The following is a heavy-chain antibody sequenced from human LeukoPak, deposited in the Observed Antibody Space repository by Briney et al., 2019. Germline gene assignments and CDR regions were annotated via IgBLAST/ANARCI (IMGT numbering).Heavy chain of an antibody. CDR1: GFSFSTYW. Sequence: GGSLRLSCAASGFSFSTYWMSWVRQAPGKGLEWVANIKQDESEKYYVDSVKGRFTISRDNTKNSLYLQMNSLRVEDTAVYYCASGRQLGRWGQGTLITVSS. CDR3: ASGRQLGR. CDR2: IKQDESEK. D-gene: IGHD6-13*01. V-gene: IGHV3-7*03. J-gene: IGHJ4*02.